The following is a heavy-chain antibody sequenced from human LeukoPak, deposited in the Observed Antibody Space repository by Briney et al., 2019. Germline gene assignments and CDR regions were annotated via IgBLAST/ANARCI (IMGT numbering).Heavy chain of an antibody. D-gene: IGHD3-10*01. CDR3: ARRFADYYYYMDV. V-gene: IGHV3-23*01. Sequence: GGSLRLSCVASGFTFSNYDMSWVRQAPGKGLEWVSLISGGGPSTYYTDSVKGRFTISRDNSKNTLYLQMDSLSAEDTAVYYCARRFADYYYYMDVWGKGTTVTVSS. J-gene: IGHJ6*03. CDR2: ISGGGPST. CDR1: GFTFSNYD.